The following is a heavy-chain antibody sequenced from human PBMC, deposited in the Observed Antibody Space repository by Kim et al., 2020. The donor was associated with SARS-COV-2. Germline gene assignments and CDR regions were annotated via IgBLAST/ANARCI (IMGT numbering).Heavy chain of an antibody. CDR3: ARMTAGTFDY. J-gene: IGHJ4*02. CDR1: GFTFSNDW. V-gene: IGHV3-7*03. Sequence: GGSLRLSCAASGFTFSNDWMSWIRQVPGKGLEWVASIKQDGSVTYYVDSVKGRSTVSRDNAMNSLYLQMNNLRAEDTALYYCARMTAGTFDYWGQGTLVT. CDR2: IKQDGSVT. D-gene: IGHD1-1*01.